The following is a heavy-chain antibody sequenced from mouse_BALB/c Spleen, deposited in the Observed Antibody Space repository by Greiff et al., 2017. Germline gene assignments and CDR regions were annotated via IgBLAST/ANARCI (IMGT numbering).Heavy chain of an antibody. Sequence: EVKLVESGGGLVQPGGSRKLSCAASGFTFSDYGMAWVRQAPGKGPEWVAFISNLAYSIYYADTVTGRFTISRENAKNTLYLEMSSLRSEGTAMYYCARERAYYNYFDYWGQGTTLTVSS. CDR2: ISNLAYSI. D-gene: IGHD1-1*01. CDR3: ARERAYYNYFDY. V-gene: IGHV5-15*02. J-gene: IGHJ2*01. CDR1: GFTFSDYG.